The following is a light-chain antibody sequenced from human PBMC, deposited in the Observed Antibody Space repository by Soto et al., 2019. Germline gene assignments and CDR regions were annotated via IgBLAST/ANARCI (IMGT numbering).Light chain of an antibody. CDR1: QSISSY. CDR2: AAS. J-gene: IGKJ4*01. Sequence: DIQMTQSPSSLSASVGDRVTITCRASQSISSYLNWYQQKPGKAPKLLIYAASNLQSGVPSRFSGSGSGTDFTLTIIGLQPEDFATYYCQQTYSSILTFGGGTRVEIK. CDR3: QQTYSSILT. V-gene: IGKV1-39*01.